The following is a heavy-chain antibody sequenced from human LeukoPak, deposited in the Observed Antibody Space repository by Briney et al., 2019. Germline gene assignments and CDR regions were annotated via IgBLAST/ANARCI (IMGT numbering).Heavy chain of an antibody. J-gene: IGHJ6*02. Sequence: GGSLRLSCAASGFTFSSYAMSWVRQAPGKGLEWVSAISGSGGSTYYAGSVKGRFTISRENAKNSLYLQMNSLRAGDTAVYYCARETYDILTGSYGMDVWGQGTTVTVSS. CDR2: ISGSGGST. CDR1: GFTFSSYA. D-gene: IGHD3-9*01. CDR3: ARETYDILTGSYGMDV. V-gene: IGHV3-23*01.